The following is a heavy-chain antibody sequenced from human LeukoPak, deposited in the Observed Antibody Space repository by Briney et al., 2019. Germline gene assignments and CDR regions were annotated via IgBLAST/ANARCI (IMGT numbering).Heavy chain of an antibody. CDR1: GFDFNTYW. CDR3: VRAGYRDAYNL. V-gene: IGHV3-74*01. J-gene: IGHJ4*02. D-gene: IGHD5-24*01. Sequence: PGGSLRLSCAASGFDFNTYWMDWVRQVPGKGLVWVSRINSDGTNTIYADSVKGRFTISRDNAKNTLSLKMTSLRAEDTAVYYCVRAGYRDAYNLWGQGTLVTVSS. CDR2: INSDGTNT.